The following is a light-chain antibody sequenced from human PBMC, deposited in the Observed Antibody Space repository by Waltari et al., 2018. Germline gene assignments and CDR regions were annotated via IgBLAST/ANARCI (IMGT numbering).Light chain of an antibody. J-gene: IGLJ2*01. CDR1: SSDVGGYNY. CDR3: SSYAGSNKLL. CDR2: EVN. Sequence: QSALTPPPSASGSPGPAVTIPCTGTSSDVGGYNYAPWYQQHPGKAPKVMIYEVNKRPSGVPDRFSGSKSGNTASLTVSGLQAEDEADYYCSSYAGSNKLLFGGGTKLTVL. V-gene: IGLV2-8*01.